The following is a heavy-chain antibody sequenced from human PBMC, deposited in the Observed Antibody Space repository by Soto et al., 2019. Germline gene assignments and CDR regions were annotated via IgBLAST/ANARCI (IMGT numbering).Heavy chain of an antibody. V-gene: IGHV4-30-2*01. D-gene: IGHD3-10*01. Sequence: SETLSLTCAVSGGSISSGGYSWSWIRQPPGKGLEWIGEINHSGSTNYNPSLKSRVTISVDTSKNQFSLKLSSVTAADTAVYYCARSRTMVRAYGMDVWGQGTTVTVSS. J-gene: IGHJ6*02. CDR1: GGSISSGGYS. CDR2: INHSGST. CDR3: ARSRTMVRAYGMDV.